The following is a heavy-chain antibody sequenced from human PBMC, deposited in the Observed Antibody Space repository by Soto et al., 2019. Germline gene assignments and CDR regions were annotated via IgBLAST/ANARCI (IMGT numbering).Heavy chain of an antibody. CDR1: GGTFSSYA. J-gene: IGHJ4*02. V-gene: IGHV1-69*12. CDR3: ARWLVPLYSFYY. Sequence: QVQLVQSGAEVKKPGSSVKVSCKASGGTFSSYAISWVRQAPGQGLEWMGGIIPIFGTANYAQKFQGRVXIXAXXSTSTASMELSSLRSEDTAVYYCARWLVPLYSFYYLGQGTLVTVSS. CDR2: IIPIFGTA. D-gene: IGHD6-19*01.